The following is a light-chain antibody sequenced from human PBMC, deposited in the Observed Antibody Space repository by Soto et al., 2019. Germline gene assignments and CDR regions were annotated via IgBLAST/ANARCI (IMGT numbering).Light chain of an antibody. J-gene: IGKJ2*01. V-gene: IGKV1-5*03. CDR3: QQYYSYPYT. CDR2: KAS. CDR1: QSIDNW. Sequence: DIQMTQSPSTLSASVGDRVTITCRASQSIDNWLAWYQQKPGKAPKFLIYKASNLESGVPSRFSGSESGTEFTLTISSLQPDDFATYSCQQYYSYPYTFGQGTKLEIK.